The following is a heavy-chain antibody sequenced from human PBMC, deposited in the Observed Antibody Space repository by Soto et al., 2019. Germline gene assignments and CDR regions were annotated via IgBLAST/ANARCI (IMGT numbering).Heavy chain of an antibody. D-gene: IGHD5-12*01. CDR2: IIPILGIA. CDR3: ARVAPSYNWFDP. Sequence: QVQLVQSGAEVKKPGSSVKVSCKASGGTFSSYTISWVRQAPGQGLEWMGRIIPILGIANYAQKFQGRVTITVDKSTSTAYMELSSLRSEDTAVYYCARVAPSYNWFDPWGQGTLVTVSS. CDR1: GGTFSSYT. V-gene: IGHV1-69*02. J-gene: IGHJ5*02.